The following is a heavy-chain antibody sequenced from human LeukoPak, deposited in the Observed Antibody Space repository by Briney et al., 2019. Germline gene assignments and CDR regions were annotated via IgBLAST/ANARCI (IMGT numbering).Heavy chain of an antibody. CDR2: IYYSGST. J-gene: IGHJ4*02. D-gene: IGHD2-21*02. V-gene: IGHV4-59*12. CDR3: AREPHAYCGGDCPPY. Sequence: PSETLSLTCTVSGGSISSYYWSWIRQPPGKGLEWIGYIYYSGSTYYNPSLKSRVTISVDTSKNQFSLKLSSVTAADTAVYYCAREPHAYCGGDCPPYWGQGTLVTVSS. CDR1: GGSISSYY.